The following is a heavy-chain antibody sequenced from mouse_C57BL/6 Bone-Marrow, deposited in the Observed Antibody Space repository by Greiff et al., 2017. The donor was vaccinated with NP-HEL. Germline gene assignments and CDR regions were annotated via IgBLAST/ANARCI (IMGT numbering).Heavy chain of an antibody. D-gene: IGHD1-1*01. CDR1: GYTFTDYY. Sequence: VQLQQSGAELVRPGASVKLSCKASGYTFTDYYINWVKQRPGQGLEWIARIYPGSGNTYYNEKFKGKATLTAEKSSSTAYMQLSSLTSEDSAVYFCARFPITTVVAKGDYYAMDYWGQGTSVTVSS. CDR2: IYPGSGNT. J-gene: IGHJ4*01. V-gene: IGHV1-76*01. CDR3: ARFPITTVVAKGDYYAMDY.